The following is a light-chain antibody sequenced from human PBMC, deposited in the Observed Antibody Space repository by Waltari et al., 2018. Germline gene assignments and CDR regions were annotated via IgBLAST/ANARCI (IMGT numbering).Light chain of an antibody. CDR3: QQRDNWPPSIT. CDR2: DTS. Sequence: IVLTQSPATLSLSPGESASLSCRTSRGVGSFLAWYQQIPGQTPRLLIYDTSKRATGIPARFSGSGSGADFTLTISSLEPADFAVYYCQQRDNWPPSITFGQGTR. J-gene: IGKJ5*01. V-gene: IGKV3-11*01. CDR1: RGVGSF.